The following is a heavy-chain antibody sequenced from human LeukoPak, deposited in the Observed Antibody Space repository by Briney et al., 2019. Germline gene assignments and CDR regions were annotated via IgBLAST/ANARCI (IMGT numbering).Heavy chain of an antibody. CDR2: FDPEDGET. Sequence: ASVKVSCKVSGYTLTELSMHWVRQAPGKGLEWMGGFDPEDGETIYAQKFQGRVTMTEDTSTDTAYMELSSLRSEDTAVYYCATPSVAASQERAFDIWGQGTMVTVSS. CDR1: GYTLTELS. CDR3: ATPSVAASQERAFDI. D-gene: IGHD6-6*01. J-gene: IGHJ3*02. V-gene: IGHV1-24*01.